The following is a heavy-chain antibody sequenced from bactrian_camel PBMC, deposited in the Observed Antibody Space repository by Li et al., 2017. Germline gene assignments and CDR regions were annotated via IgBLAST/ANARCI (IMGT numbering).Heavy chain of an antibody. Sequence: QVQLVESGGGSVQAGGSLRVSCAASEAVRCMGWFRQAPGTERKGIAGISAPGSLTDYADSVKGRFTISRDNANNTLYLQMNSLKPEDTAMYYCAADSPPQDVRLWVSYVPPPSISYWGPGTQVTVS. V-gene: IGHV3-3*01. CDR3: AADSPPQDVRLWVSYVPPPSISY. D-gene: IGHD3*01. CDR1: EAVRC. CDR2: ISAPGSLT. J-gene: IGHJ4*01.